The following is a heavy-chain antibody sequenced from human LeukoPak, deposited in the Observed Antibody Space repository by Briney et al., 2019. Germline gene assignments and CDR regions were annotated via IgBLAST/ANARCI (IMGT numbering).Heavy chain of an antibody. Sequence: PSETLSLTCTVSGGSISSSSYYWGWIRQPPGKGLEWIGSIYYSGSTYYNPSLKSRVTISVDTSKNQFSLKLSSVTAADTAVYYCARHPGDCGSTSCYTGWFAPSGHGTLVTVSS. J-gene: IGHJ5*02. CDR3: ARHPGDCGSTSCYTGWFAP. D-gene: IGHD2-2*02. V-gene: IGHV4-39*01. CDR2: IYYSGST. CDR1: GGSISSSSYY.